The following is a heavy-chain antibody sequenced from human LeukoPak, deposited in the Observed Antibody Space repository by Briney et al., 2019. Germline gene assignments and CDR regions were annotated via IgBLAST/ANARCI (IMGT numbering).Heavy chain of an antibody. D-gene: IGHD2-2*01. CDR3: AREFTYCSSTSCYPNWFDP. CDR1: GGSISRTYY. J-gene: IGHJ5*02. V-gene: IGHV4-30-4*02. CDR2: IYYSGST. Sequence: PSETLSLTCTVSGGSISRTYYWSWIRQPPGKGLEWIGYIYYSGSTYYNPSLKSRVTISVDTSKNQFSLKLSSVTAADTAVYYCAREFTYCSSTSCYPNWFDPWGQGTLVTVSS.